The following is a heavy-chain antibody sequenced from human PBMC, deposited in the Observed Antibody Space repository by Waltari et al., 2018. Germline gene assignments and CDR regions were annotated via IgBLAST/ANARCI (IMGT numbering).Heavy chain of an antibody. V-gene: IGHV4-4*07. CDR2: IYSNGNT. CDR3: ARVYSSYYFDY. CDR1: GGSISSSY. D-gene: IGHD4-4*01. Sequence: QVQLQESGPGLVKPSETLSLTCTVPGGSISSSYWSWIRQSAGKGLEWIGRIYSNGNTNYNPSLKSRVSMSVDMSKNQFSLKLSCVTGADTAVYYCARVYSSYYFDYWGQGTLVTVSS. J-gene: IGHJ4*02.